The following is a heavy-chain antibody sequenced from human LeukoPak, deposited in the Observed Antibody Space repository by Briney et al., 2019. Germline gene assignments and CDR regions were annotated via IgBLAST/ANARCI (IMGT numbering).Heavy chain of an antibody. CDR2: INHSGST. D-gene: IGHD3-22*01. CDR1: GGSFSGYY. J-gene: IGHJ3*02. Sequence: KTSETLSLTCAVYGGSFSGYYWSWIRQPPGKGLEWIGEINHSGSTNYNPSLKSRVTISVDTSKNQFSLKLSSVTAADTAVYYCARHPALYYYDSSGYYYDAFDIWGQGTMVTVSS. CDR3: ARHPALYYYDSSGYYYDAFDI. V-gene: IGHV4-34*01.